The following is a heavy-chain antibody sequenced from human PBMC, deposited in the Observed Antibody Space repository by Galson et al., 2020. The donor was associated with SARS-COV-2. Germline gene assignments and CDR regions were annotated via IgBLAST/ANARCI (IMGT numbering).Heavy chain of an antibody. V-gene: IGHV1-18*04. CDR3: VREESGAWRSDSFDI. J-gene: IGHJ3*02. CDR2: ISGYNGNT. Sequence: ASVKVSCKASRYTFTSYGLSWVRQAPGQGLEWLGWISGYNGNTNFEPKVRERVTMSTDTSTSTAYMELRSLRYDDTAVYYCVREESGAWRSDSFDIWGQGTMVTVSP. CDR1: RYTFTSYG. D-gene: IGHD1-26*01.